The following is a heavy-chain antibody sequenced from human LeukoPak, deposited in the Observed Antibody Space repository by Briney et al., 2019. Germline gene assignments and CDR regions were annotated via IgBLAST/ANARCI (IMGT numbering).Heavy chain of an antibody. J-gene: IGHJ3*01. Sequence: GGSLRLSCAGSGFTFSSYAMSWVRQAPGKGLEWVSTISGSGDNTYYADSVKGRFTVSRDNSKNTLYVQMNSLRAEDTAVYYCARDRYCSGGSCYGDAFDLWGQGTMVTVSS. CDR3: ARDRYCSGGSCYGDAFDL. V-gene: IGHV3-23*01. CDR1: GFTFSSYA. CDR2: ISGSGDNT. D-gene: IGHD2-15*01.